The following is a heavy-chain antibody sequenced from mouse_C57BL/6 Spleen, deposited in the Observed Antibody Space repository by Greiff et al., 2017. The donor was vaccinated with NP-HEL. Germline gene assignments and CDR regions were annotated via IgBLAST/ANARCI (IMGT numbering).Heavy chain of an antibody. CDR2: FYPGAGDP. V-gene: IGHV1-82*01. CDR1: GYAFRSSW. CDR3: AGITTVGDPYSFDY. D-gene: IGHD1-1*01. J-gene: IGHJ2*01. Sequence: QVPLQQSGPELVKPGASVKISCKASGYAFRSSWMNWVQHRHGKGLDWIGRFYPGAGDPTSNRKFTCKATLTADKSSSTAYMQLSSLTSEDSAVYCCAGITTVGDPYSFDYWGQGTTLTVSS.